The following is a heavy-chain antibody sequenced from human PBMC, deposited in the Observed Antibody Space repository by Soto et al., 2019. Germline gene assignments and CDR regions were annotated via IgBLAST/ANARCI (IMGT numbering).Heavy chain of an antibody. CDR3: ARRITMVRGVIKKPYYFDY. CDR1: GFTSSDYY. CDR2: ISSSSSYT. D-gene: IGHD3-10*01. J-gene: IGHJ4*02. Sequence: GGSLRLSCAASGFTSSDYYMSWIRQAPRKGLEWVSYISSSSSYTNYADSVKGRFTISRDNAKNSLYLQMNSLRAEDTAVYYCARRITMVRGVIKKPYYFDYWGQGTLVTVSS. V-gene: IGHV3-11*03.